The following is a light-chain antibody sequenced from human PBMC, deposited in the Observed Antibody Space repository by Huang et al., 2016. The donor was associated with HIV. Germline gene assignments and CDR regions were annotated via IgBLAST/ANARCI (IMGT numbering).Light chain of an antibody. CDR1: QSISRY. J-gene: IGKJ2*01. Sequence: DIQITQSPSSLYASVGDRVTITCRASQSISRYLNWYQQKPGRAPKLLIFGASSLHSGVPSRFSGSGSGTEFTLTISSLQREDFATYYCQQSSNTVYTFGQGTKVEIK. CDR3: QQSSNTVYT. CDR2: GAS. V-gene: IGKV1-39*01.